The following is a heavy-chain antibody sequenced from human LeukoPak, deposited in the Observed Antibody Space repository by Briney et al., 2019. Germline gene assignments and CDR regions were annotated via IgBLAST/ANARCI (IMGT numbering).Heavy chain of an antibody. CDR2: ISAYNGNT. CDR1: GYTFTSYG. D-gene: IGHD6-19*01. V-gene: IGHV1-18*01. J-gene: IGHJ5*02. CDR3: ARAGSSGWYYGGETTKTGSAP. Sequence: GASVKVSCKASGYTFTSYGISWVRQAPGQGLEWMGWISAYNGNTNYAQKLQGRVTMTTDTSTSTAYMELRSLRSDDTAVCYCARAGSSGWYYGGETTKTGSAPGGQGPRVPVPS.